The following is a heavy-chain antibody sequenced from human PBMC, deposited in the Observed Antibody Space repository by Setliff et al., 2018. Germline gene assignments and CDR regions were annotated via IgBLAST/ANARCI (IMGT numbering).Heavy chain of an antibody. Sequence: SETLSLTCTVSGASITTSNSYWGWIRQPPGKGLEWIGRVYNTGTTNYNPSLKSRVTISISADTSNKSFSLNLFSVTAADTAVYYCVGRDFSGGDSWGHGTLVTVSS. J-gene: IGHJ5*01. V-gene: IGHV4-39*02. CDR3: VGRDFSGGDS. D-gene: IGHD6-25*01. CDR2: VYNTGTT. CDR1: GASITTSNSY.